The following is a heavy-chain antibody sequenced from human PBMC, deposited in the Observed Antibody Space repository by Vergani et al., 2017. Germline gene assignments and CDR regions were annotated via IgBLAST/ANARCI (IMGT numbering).Heavy chain of an antibody. CDR1: GFNFRIYG. Sequence: QVQLVESGGGVVQPGGSLRLSCIASGFNFRIYGMHWVRQAPGKGLEWVAFIRYDGSKRFYGDSVRGRFTISRDNSQPTVFLQMNSLRADDSAVYYCTKAGQYDSDNFHDSWGQGALVTGSS. V-gene: IGHV3-30*02. CDR3: TKAGQYDSDNFHDS. J-gene: IGHJ1*01. D-gene: IGHD3-22*01. CDR2: IRYDGSKR.